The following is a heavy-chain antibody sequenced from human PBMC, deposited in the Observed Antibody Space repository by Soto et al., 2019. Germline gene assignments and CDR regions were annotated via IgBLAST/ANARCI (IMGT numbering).Heavy chain of an antibody. D-gene: IGHD6-6*01. CDR2: ISYDGSKK. J-gene: IGHJ6*02. CDR1: GFTFSSYG. CDR3: AKGSSAHYYYGMDV. Sequence: QVQLVESGGGVVQPGRSLRLSCAASGFTFSSYGMHWVRQAPGKGLEWVAVISYDGSKKYYADSVKGRFTISRDNSKNTLYLQMNSLRAEDTAVYYCAKGSSAHYYYGMDVWGQGTTVTVSS. V-gene: IGHV3-30*18.